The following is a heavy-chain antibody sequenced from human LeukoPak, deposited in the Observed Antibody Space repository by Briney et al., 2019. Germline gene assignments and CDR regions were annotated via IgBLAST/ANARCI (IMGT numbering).Heavy chain of an antibody. CDR1: GYTFTGYY. V-gene: IGHV1-2*02. J-gene: IGHJ1*01. D-gene: IGHD5-18*01. CDR2: INPNSGGT. Sequence: GASVKVSCKASGYTFTGYYMHWVRQAPGQGLEWMGWINPNSGGTNYAQKFQGRVTMTRDTSISTAYMELSRLRSDDTAVYYCARGPWEDTAMVSPEYFQHWGQGTLVTVSS. CDR3: ARGPWEDTAMVSPEYFQH.